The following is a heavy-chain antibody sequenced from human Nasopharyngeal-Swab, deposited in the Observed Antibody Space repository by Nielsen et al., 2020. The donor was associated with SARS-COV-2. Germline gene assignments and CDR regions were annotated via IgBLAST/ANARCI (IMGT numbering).Heavy chain of an antibody. J-gene: IGHJ4*02. D-gene: IGHD3-10*01. CDR3: ARVWITMVRGVIIETDESKYYFDY. V-gene: IGHV4-59*01. Sequence: SETLSLTCTVSGGPISSYYWSWIRQPPGKGLEWIGYIYYSGSTNYNPSLKSRVTISVDTSKNQFSLKLSSVTAADTAVYYCARVWITMVRGVIIETDESKYYFDYWGQGALVTVSS. CDR1: GGPISSYY. CDR2: IYYSGST.